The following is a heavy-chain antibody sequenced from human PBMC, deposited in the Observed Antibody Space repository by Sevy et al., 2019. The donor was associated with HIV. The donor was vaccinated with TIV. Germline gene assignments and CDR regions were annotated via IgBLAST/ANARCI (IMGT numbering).Heavy chain of an antibody. J-gene: IGHJ3*02. V-gene: IGHV4-4*07. CDR1: GGSISSYY. CDR2: IYTSGST. D-gene: IGHD3-22*01. CDR3: ARDTTLPPHYYDSSGYLRHDAFDI. Sequence: SETLSLTCTVSGGSISSYYWSWIRQPAGKGLEWIGRIYTSGSTNYNPSLKSRVTMSVDTSKNQFSLKLSSVTAADTAVYYCARDTTLPPHYYDSSGYLRHDAFDIWGQGTMVTVSS.